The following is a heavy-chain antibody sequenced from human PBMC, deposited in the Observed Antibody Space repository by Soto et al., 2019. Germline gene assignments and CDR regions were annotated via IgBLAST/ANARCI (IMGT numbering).Heavy chain of an antibody. CDR1: GYSFTTYG. CDR3: AREGPAPYYYYGMDV. CDR2: ISAYNGNT. Sequence: QVQLVQSGGEVKKHGASVKVSCKTSGYSFTTYGISWVRQAPGQGLEWMGWISAYNGNTNYAQKLQDRVTMTTDTSTSTAYMELRSLRSDDTAVYYCAREGPAPYYYYGMDVWGQGSTVTVSS. J-gene: IGHJ6*02. V-gene: IGHV1-18*01.